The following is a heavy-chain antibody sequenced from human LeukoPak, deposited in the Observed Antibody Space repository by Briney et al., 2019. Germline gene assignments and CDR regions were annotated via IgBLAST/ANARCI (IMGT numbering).Heavy chain of an antibody. D-gene: IGHD2-15*01. J-gene: IGHJ3*02. CDR3: ARQKAAHDAFDI. CDR1: GYSISSGYY. CDR2: IYHSGST. Sequence: SETLSLTCTVSGYSISSGYYWGWIRQPPGKGLEWIGSIYHSGSTYYNPSLKSRVTISVDTSKNEFSLKLSSVTAADTAVCYCARQKAAHDAFDIWGQGTMVTVSS. V-gene: IGHV4-38-2*02.